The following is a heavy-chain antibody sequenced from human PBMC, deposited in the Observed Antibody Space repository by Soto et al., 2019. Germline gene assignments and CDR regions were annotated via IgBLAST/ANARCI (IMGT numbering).Heavy chain of an antibody. CDR1: GGSITGYY. CDR3: AREPSYDATTFDY. CDR2: MYSSGIT. D-gene: IGHD1-1*01. V-gene: IGHV4-4*07. Sequence: SETLSLTCTVSGGSITGYYCSWIRQSAWKGLEWIGRMYSSGITKYNPSLKSRVSMSLDTSTNQFSLKLSSVTAADTAVYYCAREPSYDATTFDYWGLGTL. J-gene: IGHJ4*02.